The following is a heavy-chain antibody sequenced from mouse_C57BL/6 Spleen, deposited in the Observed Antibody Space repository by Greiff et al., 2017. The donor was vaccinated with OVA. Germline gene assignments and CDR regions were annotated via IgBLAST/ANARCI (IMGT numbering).Heavy chain of an antibody. J-gene: IGHJ4*01. Sequence: EVMLVESGGGLVQPKGSLKLSCAASGFTFNTYAMHWVRQAPGKGLEWVARIRSKSSNYATYYADSVKDRFTISRDDSQSMLYLQMNNLKTEDTAMYYCVRGDYGSSYVEYAMDYWGQGTSVTVSS. D-gene: IGHD1-1*01. V-gene: IGHV10-3*01. CDR1: GFTFNTYA. CDR3: VRGDYGSSYVEYAMDY. CDR2: IRSKSSNYAT.